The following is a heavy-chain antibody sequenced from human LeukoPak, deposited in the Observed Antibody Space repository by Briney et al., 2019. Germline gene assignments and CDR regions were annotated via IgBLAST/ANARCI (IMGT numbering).Heavy chain of an antibody. J-gene: IGHJ5*02. CDR1: GGTFSSYA. CDR2: IIPILGIA. D-gene: IGHD3-22*01. Sequence: GSSVKVSCKASGGTFSSYAISWVRQAPGQGLEWMGRIIPILGIANYAQKFQGRVTITADKSTSTAYMELSSLRSEDTAVYYCAGRDYYDSSGYLSGPSGFDPWGQGTLVTVSS. V-gene: IGHV1-69*04. CDR3: AGRDYYDSSGYLSGPSGFDP.